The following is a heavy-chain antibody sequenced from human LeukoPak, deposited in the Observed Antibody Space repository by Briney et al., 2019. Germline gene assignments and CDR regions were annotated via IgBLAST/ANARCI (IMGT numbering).Heavy chain of an antibody. D-gene: IGHD3-10*01. V-gene: IGHV3-30-3*01. CDR2: ISYDGSNK. CDR3: ARLGLDNDAFDI. CDR1: GFTFSSYA. Sequence: GGSLRLSCAASGFTFSSYAMHWVRQAPGKGLEWVAVISYDGSNKYYADSVKGRFTISRDNSKNALYLQMNSLRAEDTAVYYCARLGLDNDAFDIWGQGTMVTVSS. J-gene: IGHJ3*02.